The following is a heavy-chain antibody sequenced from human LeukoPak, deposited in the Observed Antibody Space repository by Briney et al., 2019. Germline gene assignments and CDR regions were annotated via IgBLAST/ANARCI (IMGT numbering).Heavy chain of an antibody. V-gene: IGHV3-21*01. CDR1: GFAFSTYW. CDR2: ISSSSSYI. Sequence: GGSLRLSCAASGFAFSTYWMDWVRQAPGKGLEWVSYISSSSSYIYYADSVKGRFTISRDNAKNSLYLQMNSLRAEDTAVYYCARARGATVVPNALDIWGQGTMVTVSS. CDR3: ARARGATVVPNALDI. J-gene: IGHJ3*02. D-gene: IGHD4-23*01.